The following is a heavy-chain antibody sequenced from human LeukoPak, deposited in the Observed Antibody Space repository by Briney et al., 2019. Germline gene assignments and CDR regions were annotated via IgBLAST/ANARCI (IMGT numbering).Heavy chain of an antibody. CDR1: GGSISSYY. CDR3: ASTTYGEYGDYFDY. Sequence: SETLSLTCTVSGGSISSYYWSWIRQPPGKGLEWIGYIHYSGSTNYNPSLKSRVTISVDTSKNQFSLKLSSVTAADTAVYYCASTTYGEYGDYFDYWGQGTLVTVSS. V-gene: IGHV4-59*01. D-gene: IGHD3-10*01. CDR2: IHYSGST. J-gene: IGHJ4*02.